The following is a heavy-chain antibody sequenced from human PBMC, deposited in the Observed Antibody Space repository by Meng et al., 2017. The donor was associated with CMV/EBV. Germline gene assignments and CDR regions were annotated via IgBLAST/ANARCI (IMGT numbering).Heavy chain of an antibody. J-gene: IGHJ4*02. Sequence: GGSLRLSCAASGFTFSSYSMNWVRQAPGKGLEWVSSISSSSSYIYYADSVKGRFTISRDNAKNSLYLQMNSLRAEDTAVYYCARDSAYYDFWSGNPLLDYWGRGTLVTVSS. D-gene: IGHD3-3*01. CDR2: ISSSSSYI. CDR3: ARDSAYYDFWSGNPLLDY. CDR1: GFTFSSYS. V-gene: IGHV3-21*01.